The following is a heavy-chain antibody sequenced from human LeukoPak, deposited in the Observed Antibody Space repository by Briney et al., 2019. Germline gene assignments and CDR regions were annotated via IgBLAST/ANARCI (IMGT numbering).Heavy chain of an antibody. CDR3: ARVGLDRACDY. CDR1: GFTFSSYW. Sequence: GGSLRLSCAASGFTFSSYWMHWVRQAPGKGLVWVSRINSDGSSTSYADSVKGRFTISRDNAKNTLYLQMNSLRAEDTAVYYCARVGLDRACDYWGQGTLVTVSS. J-gene: IGHJ4*02. V-gene: IGHV3-74*01. D-gene: IGHD3/OR15-3a*01. CDR2: INSDGSST.